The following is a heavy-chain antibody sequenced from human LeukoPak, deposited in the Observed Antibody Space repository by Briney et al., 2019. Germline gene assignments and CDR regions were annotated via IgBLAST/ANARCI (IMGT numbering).Heavy chain of an antibody. CDR2: IILIFGTA. CDR1: GGTFSSYA. Sequence: SVKVSCKASGGTFSSYAISWVRQAPGQGLEWMGGIILIFGTANYAQKFQGRVTITADESTSTAYMELSSLRSEDTAVYYCARVVAAAGTVWGQGTLVTVSS. J-gene: IGHJ4*02. V-gene: IGHV1-69*13. D-gene: IGHD6-13*01. CDR3: ARVVAAAGTV.